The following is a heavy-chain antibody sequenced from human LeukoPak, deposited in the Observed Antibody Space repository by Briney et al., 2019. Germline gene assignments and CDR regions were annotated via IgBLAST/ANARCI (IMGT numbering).Heavy chain of an antibody. CDR1: GGSFSGYY. CDR3: ARGLGYCSSTSCYPNWFDP. J-gene: IGHJ5*02. D-gene: IGHD2-2*01. Sequence: SETLSLTCAVYGGSFSGYYWSWIRQPPGKGLEWIGYIYYSGSTNYNPSLKSRVTVSVDTSKNQFSLKLSSVTAADTAVYYCARGLGYCSSTSCYPNWFDPWGQGTLVTVSS. CDR2: IYYSGST. V-gene: IGHV4-59*01.